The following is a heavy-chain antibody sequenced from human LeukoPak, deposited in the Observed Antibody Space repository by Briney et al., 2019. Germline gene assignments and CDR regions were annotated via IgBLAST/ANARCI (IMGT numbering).Heavy chain of an antibody. CDR1: GFTFDDYA. CDR3: AGAPYDILTGYSPYYFDY. V-gene: IGHV3-43*02. D-gene: IGHD3-9*01. CDR2: ISGDGGST. J-gene: IGHJ4*02. Sequence: AGSLRLSCAASGFTFDDYAMHWVRQAPGKGLEWVSLISGDGGSTYYADSVNGRFTISRDNAKNSLFLQMNSLRAEDTAVYYCAGAPYDILTGYSPYYFDYWGQGTLVTVSS.